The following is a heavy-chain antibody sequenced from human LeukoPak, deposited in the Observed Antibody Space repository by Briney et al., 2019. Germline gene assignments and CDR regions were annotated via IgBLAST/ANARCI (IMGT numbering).Heavy chain of an antibody. V-gene: IGHV3-11*01. D-gene: IGHD3-10*01. J-gene: IGHJ4*02. Sequence: GGSLRLSCAASGFTFSDYYMSWIRQAPGKGLEWVSYISSSGTKIYHADSVKGRFTISRDNAKNSLYLQMNSLRAEDTAVYYCARGVVRDYASDYWGQGTLVTVSS. CDR1: GFTFSDYY. CDR3: ARGVVRDYASDY. CDR2: ISSSGTKI.